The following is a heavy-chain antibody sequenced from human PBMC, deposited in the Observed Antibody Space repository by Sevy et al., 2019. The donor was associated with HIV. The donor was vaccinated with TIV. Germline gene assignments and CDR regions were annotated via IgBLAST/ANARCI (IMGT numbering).Heavy chain of an antibody. V-gene: IGHV3-48*03. CDR2: ITSSGTTI. Sequence: GVSLRLSCAASGFTFSNYEINWVRQAPGKGLEWVSYITSSGTTIYYADSVKGRFTISRDNAKNSLYLQMNSLRAEDTAVYYCARGGSSWTGYFDYWGQGTLVTVSS. J-gene: IGHJ4*02. CDR3: ARGGSSWTGYFDY. CDR1: GFTFSNYE. D-gene: IGHD6-13*01.